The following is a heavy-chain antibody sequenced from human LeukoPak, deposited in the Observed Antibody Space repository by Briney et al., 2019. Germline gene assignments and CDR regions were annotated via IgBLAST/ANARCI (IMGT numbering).Heavy chain of an antibody. D-gene: IGHD2-21*02. J-gene: IGHJ4*02. Sequence: PGGSLRLSCAASGFTFNSYTMNWVRQAPGKGRECISYISRTGTTIYCADSVKGRFTISRDNAKNSLYLQMNSLRFEDTGLYFCARDLGSGDHGLLVWGQGTLLTVSS. CDR1: GFTFNSYT. CDR3: ARDLGSGDHGLLV. V-gene: IGHV3-48*01. CDR2: ISRTGTTI.